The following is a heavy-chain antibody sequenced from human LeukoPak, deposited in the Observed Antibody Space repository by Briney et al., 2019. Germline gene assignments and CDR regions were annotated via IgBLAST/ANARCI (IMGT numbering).Heavy chain of an antibody. Sequence: SETLSLTCTVSGGSISSYYWSWIRQPPGKGLEWIGYIYYSGSTNYNPSLKSRVTISVDTSKNQFSLKLSSVTAADTAVYYCAKDLAYDILTGYYPYYYYGMDVWGQGTTVTVSS. V-gene: IGHV4-59*01. D-gene: IGHD3-9*01. CDR1: GGSISSYY. CDR3: AKDLAYDILTGYYPYYYYGMDV. CDR2: IYYSGST. J-gene: IGHJ6*02.